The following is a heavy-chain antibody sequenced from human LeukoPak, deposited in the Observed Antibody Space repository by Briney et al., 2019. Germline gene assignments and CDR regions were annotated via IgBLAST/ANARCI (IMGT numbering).Heavy chain of an antibody. J-gene: IGHJ4*02. CDR3: AKDIAIFGVVIRGVYFDY. V-gene: IGHV3-23*01. CDR2: ISGSGGST. Sequence: GGSLRLSCAASGFTFSSYAMSWVRQAPGKGLEWVSAISGSGGSTYYADSVKGRFTISRDNSENTLYLQMNSLRAEDTAVYYCAKDIAIFGVVIRGVYFDYWGEGTLGTVSS. CDR1: GFTFSSYA. D-gene: IGHD3-3*01.